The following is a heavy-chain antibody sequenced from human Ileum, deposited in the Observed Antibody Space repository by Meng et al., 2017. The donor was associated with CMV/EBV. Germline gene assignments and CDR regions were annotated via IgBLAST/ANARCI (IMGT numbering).Heavy chain of an antibody. Sequence: GGSLRLSCAASGFTFSSYEMNWVRQAPGKGLEWVSYISGSGSTIYYADSVKGRFTISRDNAKNSLYLQMNSLRAEDTSVYFCASQGYCTGTSCSTYFYYYGMDVWGQGTMVTVSS. V-gene: IGHV3-48*03. CDR3: ASQGYCTGTSCSTYFYYYGMDV. D-gene: IGHD2-2*01. CDR1: GFTFSSYE. CDR2: ISGSGSTI. J-gene: IGHJ6*02.